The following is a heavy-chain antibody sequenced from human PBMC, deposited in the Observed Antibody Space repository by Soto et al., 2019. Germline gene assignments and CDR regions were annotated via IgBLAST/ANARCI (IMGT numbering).Heavy chain of an antibody. J-gene: IGHJ4*02. CDR1: GFTFSSYS. CDR2: ISSSSSYI. D-gene: IGHD3-22*01. V-gene: IGHV3-21*01. Sequence: EVQLVESGGGLVKPGGSLRLSCAASGFTFSSYSMNWVRQAPGKGLEWVSSISSSSSYIYYADSVKGRFTISRDNAKNSLYLQRNSLRAEDTAVYYCARGDDSSGYYYAAKLFDHWGQGTLVTVSS. CDR3: ARGDDSSGYYYAAKLFDH.